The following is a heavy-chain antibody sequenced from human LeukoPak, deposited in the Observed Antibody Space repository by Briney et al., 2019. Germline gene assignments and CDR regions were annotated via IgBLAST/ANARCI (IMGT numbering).Heavy chain of an antibody. CDR3: ARVNDILTGYPLDY. CDR2: IIPIFGTA. V-gene: IGHV1-69*06. Sequence: GASVKVSCKASGGTFSSYAISWVRQAPGQGLEWMGGIIPIFGTANYAQKFQGRVTITADKSTSTAYMELSSLRSEDTAVYYCARVNDILTGYPLDYWGQGTLVTVSS. J-gene: IGHJ4*02. CDR1: GGTFSSYA. D-gene: IGHD3-9*01.